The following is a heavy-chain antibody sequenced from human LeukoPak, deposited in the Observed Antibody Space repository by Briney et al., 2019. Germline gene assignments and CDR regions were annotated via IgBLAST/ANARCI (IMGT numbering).Heavy chain of an antibody. J-gene: IGHJ4*02. Sequence: PGGSLRLSCAASGFTFSSYAMSWVRQAPGKGLEWVSAISGNGGSTYYADSVKGRFTISRDNSKNTLYLQMNSLRVEDTAVYYCARDGPLHTSHCPDYWGQGTLVTVSS. D-gene: IGHD2-2*01. CDR1: GFTFSSYA. CDR3: ARDGPLHTSHCPDY. V-gene: IGHV3-23*01. CDR2: ISGNGGST.